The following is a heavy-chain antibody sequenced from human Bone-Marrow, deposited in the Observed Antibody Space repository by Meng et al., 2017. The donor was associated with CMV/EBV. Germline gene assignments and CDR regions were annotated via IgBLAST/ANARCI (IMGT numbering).Heavy chain of an antibody. Sequence: ASVKVSCKASGYTFTGYNMHWVRQAPGQGLEWMGWINPNSGGTNYAQKFQGRVTMTRDTSISTAYMELSRLRSDDTAVYYCARDHYYDSSGYYNPDYWGQGTLVTVSS. CDR3: ARDHYYDSSGYYNPDY. V-gene: IGHV1-2*02. CDR1: GYTFTGYN. D-gene: IGHD3-22*01. CDR2: INPNSGGT. J-gene: IGHJ4*02.